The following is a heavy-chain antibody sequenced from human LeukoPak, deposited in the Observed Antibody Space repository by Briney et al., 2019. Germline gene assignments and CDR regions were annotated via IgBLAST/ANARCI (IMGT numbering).Heavy chain of an antibody. D-gene: IGHD2-15*01. J-gene: IGHJ5*02. CDR1: GSTFTGYY. CDR2: INPNSGGT. CDR3: ARQPPGYCSGGSCYGGWFDP. V-gene: IGHV1-2*02. Sequence: GASVKVSCKASGSTFTGYYMHWVRQAPGQGLEWMGWINPNSGGTNYAQKFQGRVTMTRDTSISTAYMELSRLRSDDTAVYYCARQPPGYCSGGSCYGGWFDPWGQGTLVTVSS.